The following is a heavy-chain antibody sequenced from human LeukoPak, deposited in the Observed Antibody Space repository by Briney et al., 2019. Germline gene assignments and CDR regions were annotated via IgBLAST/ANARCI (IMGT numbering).Heavy chain of an antibody. CDR2: IYTSGST. CDR3: ARASRIVGATGGSYYFDY. CDR1: GGSISSYY. Sequence: KTSETLSLTCTVSGGSISSYYWSWIRQPAGKGLEWIGRIYTSGSTNYNPSLKSRVTMSVDTSKNQFSLKLSSVTAADTAVYYCARASRIVGATGGSYYFDYWGQGTLVTVSS. V-gene: IGHV4-4*07. J-gene: IGHJ4*02. D-gene: IGHD1-26*01.